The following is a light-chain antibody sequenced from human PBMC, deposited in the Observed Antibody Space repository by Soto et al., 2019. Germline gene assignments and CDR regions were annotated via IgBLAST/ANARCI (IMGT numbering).Light chain of an antibody. CDR2: ATS. CDR3: QQYGSSGT. V-gene: IGKV3-11*01. Sequence: EIVLTQSPATLSLSPGERATLSCRASQSITNYVGWYQQKPGQAPRLLIYATSNRATGIPARFSGSGSGTDFTLTISSLEPEDFAVYYCQQYGSSGTFGQGTKVDIK. J-gene: IGKJ1*01. CDR1: QSITNY.